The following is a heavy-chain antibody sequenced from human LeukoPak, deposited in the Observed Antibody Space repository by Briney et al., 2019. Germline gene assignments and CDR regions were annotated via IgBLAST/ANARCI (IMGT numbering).Heavy chain of an antibody. CDR2: IYYSGST. V-gene: IGHV4-39*01. D-gene: IGHD3-10*01. Sequence: PSETLSLTCTVSGGSISSSSYYWGWIRQPPGKGLEWIGSIYYSGSTYYNPSLKSRVTISVDTSKNQFSLKLSSVTAADTAVYYCARSGTYHNNWFDPWGQGTLVIVSS. CDR1: GGSISSSSYY. J-gene: IGHJ5*02. CDR3: ARSGTYHNNWFDP.